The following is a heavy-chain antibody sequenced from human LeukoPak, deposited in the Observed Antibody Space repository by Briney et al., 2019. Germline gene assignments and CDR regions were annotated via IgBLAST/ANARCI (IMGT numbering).Heavy chain of an antibody. V-gene: IGHV4-4*07. Sequence: SETLSLTCTVSGGSISSNYRSWVRQPAGKGLEWVGGIYTSGSTNYNPSLKSRVTISVDTSKNQFSLKLNPVNAEDPAVYYCARGRLRVFGGLSWFDPWGQGTLVTVSS. D-gene: IGHD3-16*01. J-gene: IGHJ5*02. CDR1: GGSISSNY. CDR3: ARGRLRVFGGLSWFDP. CDR2: IYTSGST.